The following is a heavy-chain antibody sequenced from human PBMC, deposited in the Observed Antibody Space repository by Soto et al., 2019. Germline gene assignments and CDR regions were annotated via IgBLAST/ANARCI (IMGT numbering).Heavy chain of an antibody. CDR3: ARQGRLRYFDWCDAFDI. V-gene: IGHV4-39*01. CDR2: IYYSGST. D-gene: IGHD3-9*01. Sequence: SETLSLTCTVSGGSISSSSYYWGWIRQPPGKGLEWIGSIYYSGSTYYNPSLKSRVTISVDTSKNQFSLKLSSVTAADTAVYYCARQGRLRYFDWCDAFDIWGQGTMVTVSS. CDR1: GGSISSSSYY. J-gene: IGHJ3*02.